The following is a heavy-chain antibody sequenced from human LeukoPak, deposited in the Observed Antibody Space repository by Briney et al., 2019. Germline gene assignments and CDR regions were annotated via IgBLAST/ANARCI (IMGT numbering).Heavy chain of an antibody. CDR3: ARAKYCSSTSCYNYYFDY. CDR2: INHSGST. D-gene: IGHD2-2*01. V-gene: IGHV4-34*01. J-gene: IGHJ4*02. CDR1: GGSFSGYY. Sequence: SETLSLTCAVYGGSFSGYYWSWIRQPPGKGLEWIGEINHSGSTNYNPSLKSRVTISVDTSKNQFSLKLSSVTAADTAVYYCARAKYCSSTSCYNYYFDYWGQGTLVTVFS.